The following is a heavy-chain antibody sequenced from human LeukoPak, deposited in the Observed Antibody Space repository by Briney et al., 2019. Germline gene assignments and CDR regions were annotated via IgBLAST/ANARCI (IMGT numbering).Heavy chain of an antibody. CDR1: GGTFSSYA. CDR2: IIPIFGIA. CDR3: ARDRDYYGSGSYSSFDP. D-gene: IGHD3-10*01. J-gene: IGHJ5*02. Sequence: SVKVSCKASGGTFSSYAISWVRQAPGQGLEWMGGIIPIFGIANYAQKFQGRVTITADESTSTAYMELSSLRSEDTAVYYCARDRDYYGSGSYSSFDPWGQGTLVTVSS. V-gene: IGHV1-69*13.